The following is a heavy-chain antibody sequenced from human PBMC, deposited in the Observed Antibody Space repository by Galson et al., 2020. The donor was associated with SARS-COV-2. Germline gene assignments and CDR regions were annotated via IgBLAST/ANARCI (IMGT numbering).Heavy chain of an antibody. J-gene: IGHJ5*02. Sequence: ASVKVSCKVSGYTLTELSMHWVRQAPGKGLEWMGGFDPEDGETIYAQKFQGRVTMTEDTSTDTAYMELSSLRSEDTAVYYCATGPALAAAGTWWFDPWGQGTLVTVSS. CDR3: ATGPALAAAGTWWFDP. CDR1: GYTLTELS. D-gene: IGHD6-13*01. V-gene: IGHV1-24*01. CDR2: FDPEDGET.